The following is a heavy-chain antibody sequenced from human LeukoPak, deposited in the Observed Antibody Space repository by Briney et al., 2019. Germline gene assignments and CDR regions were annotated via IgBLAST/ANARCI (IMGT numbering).Heavy chain of an antibody. Sequence: SETLSLTCAVSGGSISSSNWWSWVRQPPGKGLGWIGEIYHSGSTNYNPSLKSRVTISVDKSKNQFSLKLSSVTAADTAVYYCASIIPRGSSWLFDYWGQGTLVTVSS. CDR2: IYHSGST. V-gene: IGHV4-4*02. CDR1: GGSISSSNW. CDR3: ASIIPRGSSWLFDY. D-gene: IGHD6-13*01. J-gene: IGHJ4*02.